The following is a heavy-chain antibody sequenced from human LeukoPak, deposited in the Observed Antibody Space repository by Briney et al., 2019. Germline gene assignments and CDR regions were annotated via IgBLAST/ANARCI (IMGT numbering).Heavy chain of an antibody. J-gene: IGHJ6*03. CDR2: IYYSGGT. Sequence: PSETLSLTCTASGGSISSSSYYWGWIRQPPGKGLEWIGSIYYSGGTYYNPSLKSRVTISVDTSKNQFSLKLSSVTAADTAVYYCATGSPSYYYMDVWGKGTTVTVSS. D-gene: IGHD6-25*01. V-gene: IGHV4-39*01. CDR3: ATGSPSYYYMDV. CDR1: GGSISSSSYY.